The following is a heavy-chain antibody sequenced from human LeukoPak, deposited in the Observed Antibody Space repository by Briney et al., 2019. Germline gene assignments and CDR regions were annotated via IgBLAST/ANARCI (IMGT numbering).Heavy chain of an antibody. D-gene: IGHD3-22*01. CDR1: GFTFSNAW. V-gene: IGHV3-15*01. CDR3: TTGAGGYYYDSSGYYPTDY. CDR2: IKSKTDGGTT. J-gene: IGHJ4*02. Sequence: RGSLRLSCAASGFTFSNAWMSWVRQAPGKGLEWVGRIKSKTDGGTTDYAAPVKGRFTISRDDSKNTLYLQMNSLKTEDTAVYYCTTGAGGYYYDSSGYYPTDYWGQGTLVTVST.